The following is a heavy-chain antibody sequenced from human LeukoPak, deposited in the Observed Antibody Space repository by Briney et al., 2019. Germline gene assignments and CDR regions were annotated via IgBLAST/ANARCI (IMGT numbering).Heavy chain of an antibody. CDR3: ARPRYSSSWYYFDY. CDR2: IYTSGST. J-gene: IGHJ4*02. V-gene: IGHV4-4*07. D-gene: IGHD6-13*01. CDR1: GGSISSYY. Sequence: SETLSLTCTVSGGSISSYYRSWIRQPAGKGLDWIVRIYTSGSTNYNPSLKSRVTMSADTSKNQFSLKLSSVTAADTAVYYCARPRYSSSWYYFDYWGQGTLVTVSS.